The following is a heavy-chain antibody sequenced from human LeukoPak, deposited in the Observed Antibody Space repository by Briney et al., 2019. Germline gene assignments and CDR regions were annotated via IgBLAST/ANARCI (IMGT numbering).Heavy chain of an antibody. CDR2: IIPIFGTA. V-gene: IGHV1-69*06. J-gene: IGHJ3*02. CDR3: ARGHVLRYFDWFSALDI. CDR1: GGTFSSYA. Sequence: GSSVKVSCKASGGTFSSYAIGWVRQAPGQGLEWMGGIIPIFGTANYAQKFQGRVTITADKSTSTAYMELSSLRSEDTAVYYCARGHVLRYFDWFSALDIWGQGTMVTVSS. D-gene: IGHD3-9*01.